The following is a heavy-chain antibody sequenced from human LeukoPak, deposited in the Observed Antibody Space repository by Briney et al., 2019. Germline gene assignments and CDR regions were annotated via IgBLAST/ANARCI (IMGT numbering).Heavy chain of an antibody. Sequence: TSETLSLTCTVSGGSISSGDYYWGWIRQPPGKGLEWIGYIYYSGSTYYNPSLKSRVTISVDTSKNQFSLKLSSVTAADTAVYYCARENGYYDSSGYPIWGQGTMVTVSS. V-gene: IGHV4-30-4*01. CDR1: GGSISSGDYY. J-gene: IGHJ3*02. D-gene: IGHD3-22*01. CDR2: IYYSGST. CDR3: ARENGYYDSSGYPI.